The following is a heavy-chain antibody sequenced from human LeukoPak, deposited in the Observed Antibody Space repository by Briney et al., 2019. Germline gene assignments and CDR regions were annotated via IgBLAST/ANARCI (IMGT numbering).Heavy chain of an antibody. CDR1: GGSILTTNW. CDR3: TRESGAFSPFGF. Sequence: PSETLSLTCAVSGGSILTTNWWSWVRQPPGKGLEWIGEVHLSGARNYNPSLKSRVNMSIDKSKNQLSLELTSVTAADTAIYHCTRESGAFSPFGFWGQGTLVTVSS. J-gene: IGHJ4*02. V-gene: IGHV4-4*02. D-gene: IGHD1-26*01. CDR2: VHLSGAR.